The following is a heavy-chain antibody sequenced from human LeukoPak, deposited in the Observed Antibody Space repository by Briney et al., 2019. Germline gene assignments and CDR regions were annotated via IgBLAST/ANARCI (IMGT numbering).Heavy chain of an antibody. D-gene: IGHD2-21*01. CDR1: GDSINDADYS. J-gene: IGHJ5*02. Sequence: PSETLSLTCTVSGDSINDADYSWGWIRQPPGKGLEHIGSVSHGGSTYYSPSLKSRVNIYIDISKNQFSLKLRSVTAADTAVYYCARRSYSASFDPWGQGSLVTVSS. CDR3: ARRSYSASFDP. V-gene: IGHV4-39*01. CDR2: VSHGGST.